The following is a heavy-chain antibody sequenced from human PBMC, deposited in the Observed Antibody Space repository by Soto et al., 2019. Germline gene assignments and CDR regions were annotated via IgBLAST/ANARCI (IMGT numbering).Heavy chain of an antibody. J-gene: IGHJ4*02. CDR2: ISSSGSTT. CDR3: ARDQRRTPLAL. CDR1: GFPFSDCS. D-gene: IGHD3-16*02. Sequence: EAQLVESGVGLVQPGESLRLSCAASGFPFSDCSMNWVRHAPGKGPEWVAYISSSGSTTHYAESVKGRFSVSRDKAKNSLYLQINSLRDDDTAVYCWARDQRRTPLALWCQGSLVNVSA. V-gene: IGHV3-48*02.